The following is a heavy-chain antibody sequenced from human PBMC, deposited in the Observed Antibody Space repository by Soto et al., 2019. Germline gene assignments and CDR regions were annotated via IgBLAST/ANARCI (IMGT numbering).Heavy chain of an antibody. CDR1: GYTFTSYA. Sequence: GASVKVSCKASGYTFTSYAMHWVRQAPGQRLEWMGWINAGNGNTKYSQKFQGRVTITRDTSASTAYMELSSLRSEDTAVYYCARSEYFFYSSGYYQGAFSIWGQGTMVPVSS. CDR2: INAGNGNT. J-gene: IGHJ3*02. D-gene: IGHD3-22*01. V-gene: IGHV1-3*01. CDR3: ARSEYFFYSSGYYQGAFSI.